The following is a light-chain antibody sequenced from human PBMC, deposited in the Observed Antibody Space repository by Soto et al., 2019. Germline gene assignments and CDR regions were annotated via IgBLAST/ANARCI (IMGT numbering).Light chain of an antibody. J-gene: IGKJ2*01. CDR3: QQYYSYPRA. Sequence: AIRMTPSPSSFSASTGDRVTITCRARQGISSYLAWYQQKPGKAPKLLIYAASTLQSGVPSRFSGSGSGTDFTLTISCLQSEDFATYYWQQYYSYPRAFGQGTKLEIK. CDR1: QGISSY. V-gene: IGKV1-8*01. CDR2: AAS.